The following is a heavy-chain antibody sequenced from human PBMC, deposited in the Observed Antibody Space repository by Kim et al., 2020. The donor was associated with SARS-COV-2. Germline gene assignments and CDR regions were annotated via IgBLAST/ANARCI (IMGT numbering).Heavy chain of an antibody. J-gene: IGHJ4*02. D-gene: IGHD3-10*01. CDR3: AKDLDGEDPD. CDR2: ISWNSGSI. CDR1: GFTFDDYV. Sequence: GGSLRLSCAASGFTFDDYVMHWVRQAPGKGLEWVSGISWNSGSIGYADSVKGRFTISRDNAKNSLYLQMNSLRAEDTALYYCAKDLDGEDPDWGQGTLVTVSS. V-gene: IGHV3-9*01.